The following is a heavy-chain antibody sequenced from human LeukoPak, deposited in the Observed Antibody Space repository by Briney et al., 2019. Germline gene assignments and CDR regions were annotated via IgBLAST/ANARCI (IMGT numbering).Heavy chain of an antibody. CDR2: IIPIFGTA. V-gene: IGHV1-69*01. Sequence: SVKVSCKASGGTFSSYAISWVRQAPGQGLEWMGGIIPIFGTANYAQKFQGRVTITADESTSTAYMELSSLRSEDTAVHYCARAGYYYDSSGYLGPYNWFDPWGQGTLVTVSS. CDR3: ARAGYYYDSSGYLGPYNWFDP. D-gene: IGHD3-22*01. CDR1: GGTFSSYA. J-gene: IGHJ5*02.